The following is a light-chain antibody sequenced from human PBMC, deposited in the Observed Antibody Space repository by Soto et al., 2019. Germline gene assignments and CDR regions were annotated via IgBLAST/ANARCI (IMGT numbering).Light chain of an antibody. J-gene: IGKJ4*01. V-gene: IGKV3-20*01. CDR2: GAS. Sequence: EIVFTQSPCTLSLSPRDRATLSCRASQSVSSNFLAWYQQKPGQAPRLLIYGASNRATGIPARFSGSGSGTDFTLTISRLEPEDFAVYYCQQFSSYPLTFGGGTKVDIK. CDR3: QQFSSYPLT. CDR1: QSVSSNF.